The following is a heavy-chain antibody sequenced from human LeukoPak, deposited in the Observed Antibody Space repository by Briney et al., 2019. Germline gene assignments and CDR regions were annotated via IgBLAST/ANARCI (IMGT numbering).Heavy chain of an antibody. J-gene: IGHJ4*02. D-gene: IGHD3-10*01. Sequence: SETLSLTCTVSGGSISSYYWSWIRQPPRKGLEWIAYIYYGGSTNYNPSLESRITISVDTSKNQFSLKLSSVTAADTAVYYCARHGSASYSEFDFWGQGTLVAVSS. CDR1: GGSISSYY. CDR2: IYYGGST. CDR3: ARHGSASYSEFDF. V-gene: IGHV4-59*08.